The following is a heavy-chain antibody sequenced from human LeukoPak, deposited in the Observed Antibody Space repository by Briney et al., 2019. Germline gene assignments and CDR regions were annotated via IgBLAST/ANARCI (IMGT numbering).Heavy chain of an antibody. CDR3: ARDRLGVGALN. D-gene: IGHD1-26*01. Sequence: PSETLSLTCTVSGDSVSSGTFYWSWSRQPPGKGLEWIGYISYSGSTNYNPSLKSRVTISVDTSKNQFSLKLSSVTTADTAVYYCARDRLGVGALNWGRGTLVTVSS. V-gene: IGHV4-61*01. CDR1: GDSVSSGTFY. CDR2: ISYSGST. J-gene: IGHJ2*01.